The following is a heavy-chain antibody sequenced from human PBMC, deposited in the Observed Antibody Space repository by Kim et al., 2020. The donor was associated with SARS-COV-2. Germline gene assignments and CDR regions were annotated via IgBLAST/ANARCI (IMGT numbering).Heavy chain of an antibody. CDR3: ARSDSSGFAY. V-gene: IGHV5-51*01. D-gene: IGHD3-22*01. CDR2: ISPGDPNI. Sequence: GESLKISCQGSGYTFIAYWIAWVRQMPGKGLEWMGIISPGDPNIRYSPSFQGQVTISADKSINTAYLYWSSLKASDTAIYYCARSDSSGFAYWGQGTQDSVSS. J-gene: IGHJ4*02. CDR1: GYTFIAYW.